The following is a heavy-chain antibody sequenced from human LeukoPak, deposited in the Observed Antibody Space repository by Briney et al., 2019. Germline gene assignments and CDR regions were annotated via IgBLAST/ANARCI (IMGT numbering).Heavy chain of an antibody. CDR1: GFTFSSYW. CDR3: ARVIAVAGTAFDY. D-gene: IGHD6-19*01. J-gene: IGHJ4*02. V-gene: IGHV3-7*01. CDR2: IKQDGSEK. Sequence: GALRLSCAASGFTFSSYWMSWVRQAPGKGLEWVANIKQDGSEKHYVDSVKGRFTISRDNAKNSLYLQMNSLRAEDTAVYYCARVIAVAGTAFDYWGQGTLVTVSS.